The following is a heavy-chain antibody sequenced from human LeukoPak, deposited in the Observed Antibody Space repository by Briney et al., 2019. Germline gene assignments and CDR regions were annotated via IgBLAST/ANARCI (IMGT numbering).Heavy chain of an antibody. V-gene: IGHV3-23*01. CDR1: GFTFSSYG. Sequence: GGSLRLSCAASGFTFSSYGMHWVRQAPGKGLEWVSAISGSGDSTFNSDSVKGRFTISRDNPKNTLYLQMNSLRAEDTALYYCAASTVAKYDYWGQGTLVAVSS. J-gene: IGHJ4*02. D-gene: IGHD4-11*01. CDR2: ISGSGDST. CDR3: AASTVAKYDY.